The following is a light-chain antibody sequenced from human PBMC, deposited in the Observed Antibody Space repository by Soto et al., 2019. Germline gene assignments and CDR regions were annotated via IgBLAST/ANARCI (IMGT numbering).Light chain of an antibody. V-gene: IGKV3-11*01. CDR1: HSVSRN. CDR2: DAS. Sequence: EIVLTQSPATLSLSPGERATLSCRASHSVSRNLAWYQHQPGQAPRLLIYDASNRATGIPARFSGSGSGTDFTLTISSLEPEDFAVYYCQQRTNWLWTFGQGTKVEIK. J-gene: IGKJ1*01. CDR3: QQRTNWLWT.